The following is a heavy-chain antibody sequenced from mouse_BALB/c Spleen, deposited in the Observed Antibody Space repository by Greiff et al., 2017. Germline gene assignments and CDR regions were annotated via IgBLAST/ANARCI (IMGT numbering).Heavy chain of an antibody. CDR1: GFTFSSYT. J-gene: IGHJ1*01. CDR2: ISNGGGST. V-gene: IGHV5-12-2*01. CDR3: ARQRYFDV. Sequence: DVKVEESGGGLVQPGGSLKLSCAASGFTFSSYTMSWVRQTPEKRLEWVAYISNGGGSTYYPDTVKGRFTISRDNAKNTLYLQMSSLKSEDTAMYYCARQRYFDVWGAGTTVTVSS.